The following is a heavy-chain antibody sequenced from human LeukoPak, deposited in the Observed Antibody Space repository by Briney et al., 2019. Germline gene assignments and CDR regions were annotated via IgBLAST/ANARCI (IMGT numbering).Heavy chain of an antibody. CDR3: AKETYYYDSSPGVFFDY. Sequence: GGSLRLSCAASGFTFSSYGMRWVRQAPGKGLEWVAFIRYDGSNKYYADSVKGRFTISRDNSKNTLYLQMNSLRAEDTAVYYCAKETYYYDSSPGVFFDYWGQGTLVTVSS. V-gene: IGHV3-30*02. J-gene: IGHJ4*02. CDR2: IRYDGSNK. D-gene: IGHD3-22*01. CDR1: GFTFSSYG.